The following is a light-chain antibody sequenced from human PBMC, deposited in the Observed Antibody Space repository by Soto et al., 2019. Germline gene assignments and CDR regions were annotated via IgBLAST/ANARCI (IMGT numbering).Light chain of an antibody. CDR2: EGS. Sequence: QSVLTQPASVSGSPGQSITISCTGTSSDVGNYNLVSWYQQHPGKAPRLMIYEGSKRPSGVSNRFSGSKSGNTASLTISGLQAEDEADYYCFSYAGGSTYVFGTGTKLTVL. J-gene: IGLJ1*01. CDR1: SSDVGNYNL. V-gene: IGLV2-23*01. CDR3: FSYAGGSTYV.